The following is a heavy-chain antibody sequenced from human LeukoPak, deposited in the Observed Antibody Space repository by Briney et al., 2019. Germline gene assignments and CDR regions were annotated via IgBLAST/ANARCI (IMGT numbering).Heavy chain of an antibody. V-gene: IGHV1-46*01. D-gene: IGHD6-13*01. CDR1: GYTFTSYY. Sequence: RASVKVSCKASGYTFTSYYMHWVRQAPGQGLEWMGIINPSGGSTSCAQKFQGRVTMTRDTSISTAYMELSRLRSDDTAVYYCARDLSVDSSLNFDYWGQGTLVTVSS. CDR3: ARDLSVDSSLNFDY. CDR2: INPSGGST. J-gene: IGHJ4*02.